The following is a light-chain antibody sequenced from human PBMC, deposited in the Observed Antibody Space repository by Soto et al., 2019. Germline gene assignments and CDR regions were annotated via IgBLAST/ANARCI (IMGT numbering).Light chain of an antibody. J-gene: IGKJ2*01. CDR3: PHSHSIPYT. CDR2: AAS. Sequence: DIQMTQAPSSLYASGGDRVTITCRASQTISSYLNWYQQKPGKDPKLLIYAASSLQSGVPSRFSGRGSGTDVTRTISSLQLEDFATYYCPHSHSIPYTFGQRTKLEIK. CDR1: QTISSY. V-gene: IGKV1-39*01.